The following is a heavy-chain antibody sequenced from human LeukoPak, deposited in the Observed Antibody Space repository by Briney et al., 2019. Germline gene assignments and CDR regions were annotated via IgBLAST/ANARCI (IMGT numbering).Heavy chain of an antibody. CDR2: IYYSGST. J-gene: IGHJ4*02. CDR3: ARHVYQQLVDY. V-gene: IGHV4-59*08. Sequence: PSETLSLTCTVSGGSISSYYWSWIRQPPGKGLEWIGYIYYSGSTNYNPSLKSRVTISVDTSNNQFSLKLSPVTAADTAVYYCARHVYQQLVDYWGQGTLVTVSS. D-gene: IGHD6-13*01. CDR1: GGSISSYY.